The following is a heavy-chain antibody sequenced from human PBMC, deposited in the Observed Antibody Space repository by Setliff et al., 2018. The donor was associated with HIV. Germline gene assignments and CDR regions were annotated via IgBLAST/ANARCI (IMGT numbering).Heavy chain of an antibody. CDR2: INAGNGNT. CDR1: GYTFTDYY. CDR3: ARDSRDIVVVIAPEPEPYYYYGMDV. J-gene: IGHJ6*04. Sequence: ASVKVSCKASGYTFTDYYIHWVRQAPGQRLEWMGWINAGNGNTKYSQNFQGRVTITRDTSASTAYMELSSLRSDDTAVYYCARDSRDIVVVIAPEPEPYYYYGMDVWGEGTTVTVSS. V-gene: IGHV1-3*01. D-gene: IGHD2-15*01.